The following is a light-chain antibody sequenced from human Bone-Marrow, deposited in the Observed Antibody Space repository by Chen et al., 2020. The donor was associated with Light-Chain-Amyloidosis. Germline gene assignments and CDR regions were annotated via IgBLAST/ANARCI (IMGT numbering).Light chain of an antibody. CDR3: SSYTITNTLV. CDR1: SSDVGDDNH. V-gene: IGLV2-14*01. J-gene: IGLJ1*01. CDR2: EDT. Sequence: QSALTQPASVSGSPGQSITISCTGTSSDVGDDNHVSWYQQHPDKAPKLMIYEDTNRPSWVPDRFSGSKSDNTASLTISGLQTEDEADYFCSSYTITNTLVFGSGTRVTVL.